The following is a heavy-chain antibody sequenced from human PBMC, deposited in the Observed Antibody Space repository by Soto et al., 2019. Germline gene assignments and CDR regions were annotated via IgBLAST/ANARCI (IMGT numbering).Heavy chain of an antibody. CDR1: GFTFSSYG. CDR3: ARGNWKPPYYYYYYMDV. Sequence: GGSLRLSCAASGFTFSSYGMHWVRQAPGKGLEWVAVIWYDGSNKYYADSVKGRFTISRDNSKNTLYLQMNSLRAEDTAVYYWARGNWKPPYYYYYYMDVWGKGPRSPSP. D-gene: IGHD1-20*01. J-gene: IGHJ6*03. V-gene: IGHV3-33*01. CDR2: IWYDGSNK.